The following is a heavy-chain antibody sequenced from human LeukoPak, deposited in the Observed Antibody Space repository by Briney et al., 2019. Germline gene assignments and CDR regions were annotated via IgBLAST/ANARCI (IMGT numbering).Heavy chain of an antibody. Sequence: PSETLSLTCTVSGGSISSSSYYWGWIRQPPGKGLECIGSIYYSGSTYYNPSLKSRVTISVDTSKNQFSLKLSSVTAADTAVYYCARLGDYFGSTGQIDYWGQGTLVTVSS. CDR3: ARLGDYFGSTGQIDY. D-gene: IGHD4-17*01. V-gene: IGHV4-39*01. J-gene: IGHJ4*02. CDR1: GGSISSSSYY. CDR2: IYYSGST.